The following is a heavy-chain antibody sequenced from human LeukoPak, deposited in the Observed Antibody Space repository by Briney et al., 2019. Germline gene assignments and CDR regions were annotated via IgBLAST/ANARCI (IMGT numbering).Heavy chain of an antibody. D-gene: IGHD3-22*01. CDR2: ISSSGSTI. V-gene: IGHV3-48*03. CDR3: ARRPSRSSCYYYYFDY. J-gene: IGHJ4*02. CDR1: GFTFSSYE. Sequence: GGSLRLSCAASGFTFSSYEMNWVRQAPGKGLEWVSYISSSGSTIYYADSVKVRFTISRDNAKNSLYLQMNSLRAEDTAVYYCARRPSRSSCYYYYFDYWGQGTLVSVPS.